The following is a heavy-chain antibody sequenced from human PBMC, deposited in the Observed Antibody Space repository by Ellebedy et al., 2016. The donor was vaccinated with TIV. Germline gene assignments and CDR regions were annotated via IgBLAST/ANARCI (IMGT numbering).Heavy chain of an antibody. J-gene: IGHJ4*02. Sequence: GESLKISCAASGFTFSGYWMSWVRQAPGKGLEWVANIKEDGSEAYYVDSVKGRFTISRDNAKNSLYLQMNSLTAEDTAIYYCARANQQLPRVVAFWGQGTLVTVSS. CDR3: ARANQQLPRVVAF. CDR1: GFTFSGYW. D-gene: IGHD6-13*01. V-gene: IGHV3-7*01. CDR2: IKEDGSEA.